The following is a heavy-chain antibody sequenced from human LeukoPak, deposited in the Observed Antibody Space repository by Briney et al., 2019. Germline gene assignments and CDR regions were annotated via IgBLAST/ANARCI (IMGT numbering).Heavy chain of an antibody. CDR3: AKVINGRRELPYYYYGMDV. Sequence: GGSLRLSCAASGFTFSSYGMHRVRQAPGKGLEWVAVISYDGSNKYYADSVKGRFTISRDNSKNTLYLQMNSLRAEDTAVYYCAKVINGRRELPYYYYGMDVWGQGTTVTVSS. CDR1: GFTFSSYG. J-gene: IGHJ6*02. V-gene: IGHV3-30*18. CDR2: ISYDGSNK. D-gene: IGHD1-26*01.